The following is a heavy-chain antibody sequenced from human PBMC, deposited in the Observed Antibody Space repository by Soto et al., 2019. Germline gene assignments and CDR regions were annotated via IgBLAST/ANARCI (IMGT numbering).Heavy chain of an antibody. J-gene: IGHJ2*01. CDR3: ARVVTVVKSFHYWYVDL. V-gene: IGHV1-69*12. CDR1: GGTFSSYA. D-gene: IGHD2-15*01. Sequence: QVQLVQSGAEVKKPGSSVKVSCKASGGTFSSYAISWVRQAPGPGLEWMGGIIPIFGTANYAQKFQGRVTITVDESARTVYIELSSCRSEDTAVYYCARVVTVVKSFHYWYVDLWGRGTLVTVSS. CDR2: IIPIFGTA.